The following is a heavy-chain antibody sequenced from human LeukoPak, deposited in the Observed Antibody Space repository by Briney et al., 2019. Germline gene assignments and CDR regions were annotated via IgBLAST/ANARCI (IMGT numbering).Heavy chain of an antibody. CDR1: GFTVSSNY. V-gene: IGHV3-53*01. Sequence: GGSLRLSCAASGFTVSSNYMNWVRQAPGKGLEWVSVIYSTRTTYYADSVKGRFAISRDNSKNTVYLQMNSLRADDTAVYYCARDRDSGYDDDAFDIWGQGTMVSVSS. CDR2: IYSTRTT. J-gene: IGHJ3*02. CDR3: ARDRDSGYDDDAFDI. D-gene: IGHD5-12*01.